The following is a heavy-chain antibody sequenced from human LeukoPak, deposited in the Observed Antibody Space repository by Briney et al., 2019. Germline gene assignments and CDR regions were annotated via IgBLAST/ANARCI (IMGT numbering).Heavy chain of an antibody. Sequence: QPGGSLRLSCAASGFTLSSYWMHWVRQAPGKGLVWVSRIKSDGRTNYADSVKDRFTISRDNAKNTVSLQMNSLRAEDTGVYYCARAPSEIGGYYPEYFRHWGQGTLVIVSS. CDR1: GFTLSSYW. CDR2: IKSDGRT. J-gene: IGHJ1*01. CDR3: ARAPSEIGGYYPEYFRH. D-gene: IGHD3-22*01. V-gene: IGHV3-74*01.